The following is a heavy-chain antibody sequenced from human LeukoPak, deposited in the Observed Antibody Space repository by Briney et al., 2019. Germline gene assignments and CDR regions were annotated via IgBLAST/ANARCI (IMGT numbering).Heavy chain of an antibody. CDR1: GGSISRNSYY. CDR2: ISHSGTT. D-gene: IGHD3-10*01. CDR3: ATPMTTLKFGAFDI. J-gene: IGHJ3*02. Sequence: SETLSLTCTVSGGSISRNSYYWDWIRQPPGKGLEWIGTISHSGTTNYNPSLKSRITISVDTSKNHFSLNLTSVTAADTAVYYCATPMTTLKFGAFDIWGQGTVVTLSS. V-gene: IGHV4-39*02.